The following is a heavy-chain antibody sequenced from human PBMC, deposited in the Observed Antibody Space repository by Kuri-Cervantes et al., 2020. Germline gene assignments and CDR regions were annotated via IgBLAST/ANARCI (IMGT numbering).Heavy chain of an antibody. D-gene: IGHD4-17*01. J-gene: IGHJ4*02. V-gene: IGHV4-59*01. CDR1: GGSISSYC. CDR3: ARGDGDYGDYFVDY. CDR2: IYYSGST. Sequence: GSLRLSCTVSGGSISSYCWSWIRQPPGKGLEWIGYIYYSGSTNYNPSLKSRVTISVDTSKNQFSLKLSFVTAADTAVYYCARGDGDYGDYFVDYWGQGTLVTVSS.